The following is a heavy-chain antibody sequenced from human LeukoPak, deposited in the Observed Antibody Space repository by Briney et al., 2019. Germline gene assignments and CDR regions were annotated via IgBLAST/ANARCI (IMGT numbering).Heavy chain of an antibody. CDR3: ARDGDYYGSGFGGWFDP. Sequence: SETLSLTCAVSGGSFSGYYWTWIRQPPGKGLEWIGEINYSGSTNYNPSLKSRVTISVDTSKNQFSLKLSSVTAADTAVYYCARDGDYYGSGFGGWFDPWGQGTLVTVSS. D-gene: IGHD3-10*01. V-gene: IGHV4-34*01. CDR1: GGSFSGYY. CDR2: INYSGST. J-gene: IGHJ5*02.